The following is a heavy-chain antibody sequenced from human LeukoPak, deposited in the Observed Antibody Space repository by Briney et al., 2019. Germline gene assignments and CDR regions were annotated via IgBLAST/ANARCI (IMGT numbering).Heavy chain of an antibody. CDR1: VFTVSSNY. D-gene: IGHD3/OR15-3a*01. CDR3: ARDQFAFGLFDY. CDR2: IYSSGST. J-gene: IGHJ4*02. Sequence: GGSLRLSCAASVFTVSSNYMSWVRQAPGKGLEWVSVIYSSGSTYYADSVKGRVTISRDSSKNTLYLQMNSMRAEDTDVYYCARDQFAFGLFDYWGQGTLVTVSS. V-gene: IGHV3-53*01.